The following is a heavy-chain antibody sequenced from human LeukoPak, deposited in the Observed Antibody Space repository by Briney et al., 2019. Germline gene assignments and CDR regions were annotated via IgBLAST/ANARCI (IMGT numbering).Heavy chain of an antibody. CDR3: ARENTAMVLGFDY. CDR1: GFTFSSYA. V-gene: IGHV3-30*04. D-gene: IGHD5-18*01. CDR2: ISYDGSNK. Sequence: GRSLRLSCAASGFTFSSYAMHWVRQAPGKGLEGVAVISYDGSNKYYADSVKGRFTISRDNSKNTLYLQMNSLRAEDTAVYYCARENTAMVLGFDYWGQGTLVTVSS. J-gene: IGHJ4*02.